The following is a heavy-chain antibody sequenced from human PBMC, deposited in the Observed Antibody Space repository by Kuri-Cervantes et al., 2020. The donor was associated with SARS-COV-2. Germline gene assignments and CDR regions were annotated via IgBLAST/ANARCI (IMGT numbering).Heavy chain of an antibody. J-gene: IGHJ4*02. CDR2: IYHSGST. D-gene: IGHD3-3*01. V-gene: IGHV4-4*02. Sequence: SETLSLTCAVSGGSISSSNWWSWVRQPPGKGLEWIGEIYHSGSTNYNPSLKSRVTISVDKSKNQFSLKLSSVTAADTAVYYCARGYSDFWSGYRKIYYFDYWGQGTLVTVSS. CDR1: GGSISSSNW. CDR3: ARGYSDFWSGYRKIYYFDY.